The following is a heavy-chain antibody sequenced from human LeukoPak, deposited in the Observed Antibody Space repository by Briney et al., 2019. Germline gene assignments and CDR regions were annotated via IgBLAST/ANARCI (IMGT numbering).Heavy chain of an antibody. J-gene: IGHJ4*02. CDR3: ARDFYYGSGRFDY. D-gene: IGHD3-10*01. CDR2: ISSGGSTI. Sequence: PGGSLRLSCAASGFIFSHHGMNWVRQAPGKGLEWVSYISSGGSTIYYADSVEGRFTISRDNAKNSLYMQMNSLRAEDTAIYYCARDFYYGSGRFDYWGQGTLVTVSS. V-gene: IGHV3-48*04. CDR1: GFIFSHHG.